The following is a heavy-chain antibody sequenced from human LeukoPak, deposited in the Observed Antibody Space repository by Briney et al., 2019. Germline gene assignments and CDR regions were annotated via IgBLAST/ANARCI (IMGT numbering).Heavy chain of an antibody. CDR2: ISAYNGNT. Sequence: ASVKVSCKASGYTFTSYYMHWVRQAPGQGLEWMGWISAYNGNTNYAQKLQGRVTMTTDTSTSTAYMELRSLRSDDTAVYYCAREDSSSLGYYGMDVWGQGTTVTVSS. D-gene: IGHD6-13*01. CDR1: GYTFTSYY. CDR3: AREDSSSLGYYGMDV. V-gene: IGHV1-18*04. J-gene: IGHJ6*02.